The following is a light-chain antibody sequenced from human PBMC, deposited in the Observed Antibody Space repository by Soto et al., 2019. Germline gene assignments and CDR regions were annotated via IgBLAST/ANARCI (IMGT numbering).Light chain of an antibody. V-gene: IGLV2-14*01. Sequence: QSVLTQPPSASGSPGQSVTISCTGTRDDVGGYNYVSWYQQHPGKAPKLMIYEVNNRPSGVSNRFSGSKSGNTASLTISGLQAEDEADYYCSSYTSSSTLWVFGGGTKLTVL. CDR2: EVN. J-gene: IGLJ3*02. CDR1: RDDVGGYNY. CDR3: SSYTSSSTLWV.